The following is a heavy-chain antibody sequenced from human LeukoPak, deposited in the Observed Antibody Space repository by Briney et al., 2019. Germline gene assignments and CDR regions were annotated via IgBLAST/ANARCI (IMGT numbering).Heavy chain of an antibody. D-gene: IGHD2-15*01. V-gene: IGHV3-23*01. J-gene: IGHJ4*02. CDR1: GFTFSSYA. CDR2: ISGSGGST. CDR3: AKDCSGGSCLDY. Sequence: GGSLRLSCAASGFTFSSYAMSWVRQAPGRGLEWVSAISGSGGSTYYADSVKGRFTISRDNSKNTLYLQMNSLRAEDTAVYYCAKDCSGGSCLDYWGQGTLVTVSS.